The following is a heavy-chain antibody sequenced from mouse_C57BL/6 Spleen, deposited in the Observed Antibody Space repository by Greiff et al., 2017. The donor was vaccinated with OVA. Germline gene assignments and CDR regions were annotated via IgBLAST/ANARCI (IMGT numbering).Heavy chain of an antibody. CDR1: GYAFSSYW. V-gene: IGHV1-80*01. CDR3: ARGTGFAY. CDR2: IYPGDGDT. D-gene: IGHD4-1*01. Sequence: QLKQSGAELVKPGASVKISCKASGYAFSSYWMNWVKQRPGKGLEWIGQIYPGDGDTNYNGKFKDKATLTADKSFSTAYMQLTSLTSEDSAVYFCARGTGFAYWGQGTLVTVSA. J-gene: IGHJ3*01.